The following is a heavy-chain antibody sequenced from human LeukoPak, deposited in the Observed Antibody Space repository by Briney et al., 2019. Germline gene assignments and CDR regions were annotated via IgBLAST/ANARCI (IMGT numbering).Heavy chain of an antibody. J-gene: IGHJ5*02. CDR1: GGSFSGYY. Sequence: SETPSLTCAVYGGSFSGYYWSWIRQPPGKGLEWIGEINHSGSTNYNPSLKSRVTISVDTSKNQFSLKLSSVTAADTAVYYCARRNRYYYDSSGYYNWFDPWGQGTLVTVSS. D-gene: IGHD3-22*01. CDR3: ARRNRYYYDSSGYYNWFDP. V-gene: IGHV4-34*01. CDR2: INHSGST.